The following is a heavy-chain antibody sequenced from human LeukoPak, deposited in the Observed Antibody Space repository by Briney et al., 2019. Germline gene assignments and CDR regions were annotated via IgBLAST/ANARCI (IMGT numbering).Heavy chain of an antibody. V-gene: IGHV3-21*01. Sequence: PGGSLRLSCAASGFTFNSYNMNWVGQAPGKGLEWVSSISSSSSYIYYADSVKGRFTISRDNAKNSLYLQMNSLRAEDTAVYYCARDRGAAAGMRGDYYYYGMDVWGQGTTVTVSS. CDR3: ARDRGAAAGMRGDYYYYGMDV. D-gene: IGHD6-13*01. CDR2: ISSSSSYI. J-gene: IGHJ6*02. CDR1: GFTFNSYN.